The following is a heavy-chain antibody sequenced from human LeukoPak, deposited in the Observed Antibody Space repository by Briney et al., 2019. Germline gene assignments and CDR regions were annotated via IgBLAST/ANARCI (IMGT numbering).Heavy chain of an antibody. V-gene: IGHV3-23*01. CDR2: IIASCASVSSLYIP. Sequence: PGGSLRLSCAASGFTFNNYAMHWVRQAPGKGLEWVSVIIASCASVSSLYIPYYAASLKGRFTISRDSSKNTLYLQMNSLRAEDTAVYYCAKGEQQLDDWGQGSRVTVSS. CDR1: GFTFNNYA. D-gene: IGHD1/OR15-1a*01. J-gene: IGHJ4*02. CDR3: AKGEQQLDD.